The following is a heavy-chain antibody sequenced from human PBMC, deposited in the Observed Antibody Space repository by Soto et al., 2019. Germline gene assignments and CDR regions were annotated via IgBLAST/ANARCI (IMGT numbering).Heavy chain of an antibody. V-gene: IGHV1-18*01. Sequence: QVHLVQSGAEVKKPGASVKVSCKGSGYAFTTYGITWVRQAPGQGLEWMGWISAHNGNTNYAQKLQGRVTVTRDTSTSTAYMERRSLRSGDTAVYYCARGRYGAYWGQGALVTVSS. D-gene: IGHD3-10*01. J-gene: IGHJ4*02. CDR2: ISAHNGNT. CDR3: ARGRYGAY. CDR1: GYAFTTYG.